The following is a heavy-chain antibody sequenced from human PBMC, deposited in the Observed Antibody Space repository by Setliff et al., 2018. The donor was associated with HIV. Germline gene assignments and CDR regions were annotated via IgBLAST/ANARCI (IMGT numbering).Heavy chain of an antibody. V-gene: IGHV5-51*01. CDR1: GYTFDTYW. J-gene: IGHJ4*02. Sequence: GESLKISCKGSGYTFDTYWIAWVRQMPGKGLEWMGAIYPRDSDTRYSPSFKGQVTISVDKSISTAFLQWSSLKASDTAMYYCARRGVNTANSAFSTFDYWGQGALVTVS. CDR2: IYPRDSDT. D-gene: IGHD1-7*01. CDR3: ARRGVNTANSAFSTFDY.